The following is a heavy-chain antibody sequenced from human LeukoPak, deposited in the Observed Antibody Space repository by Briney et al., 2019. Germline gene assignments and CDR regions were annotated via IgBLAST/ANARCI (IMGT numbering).Heavy chain of an antibody. CDR1: GGSISNDDSS. V-gene: IGHV4-30-2*01. CDR3: GRAQRGDQIDC. D-gene: IGHD4-17*01. CDR2: IYHSATA. Sequence: SQTLSLTCAVSGGSISNDDSSWSWIRQPPGKGLEWIAYIYHSATAYYNPSLKSRVTMSVDRSRKQFSLGLSSVTAADTAVYFCGRAQRGDQIDCWGQGALVTVSS. J-gene: IGHJ4*02.